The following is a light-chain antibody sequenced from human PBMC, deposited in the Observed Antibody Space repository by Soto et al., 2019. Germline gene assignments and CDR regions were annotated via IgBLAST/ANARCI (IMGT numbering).Light chain of an antibody. CDR1: SRYVGGYNY. V-gene: IGLV2-8*01. J-gene: IGLJ1*01. CDR3: SSYAGSNNSV. CDR2: EVS. Sequence: QSVLTQPPSASGSPGQSVTISCPGTSRYVGGYNYVSWYQQHPGKAPKLMIYEVSKRPSGVPDRFSGSKSGNTASLTVSGLQAEDEADYYCSSYAGSNNSVFGTGTKVTVL.